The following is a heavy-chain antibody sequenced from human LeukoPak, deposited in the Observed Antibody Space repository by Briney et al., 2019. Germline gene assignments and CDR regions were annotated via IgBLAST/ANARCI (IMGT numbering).Heavy chain of an antibody. D-gene: IGHD2-2*01. V-gene: IGHV3-74*01. Sequence: GGSLRLSCAASGFIFSSYWMHWVRQAPGKGLVWVSRINSDGSGTSYADSVKGRFTISRDNAKNTLYLQMNSLRAEDTAVYYCARRVVVPAAPYYFDYWGQGTLVTVSS. CDR3: ARRVVVPAAPYYFDY. CDR2: INSDGSGT. J-gene: IGHJ4*02. CDR1: GFIFSSYW.